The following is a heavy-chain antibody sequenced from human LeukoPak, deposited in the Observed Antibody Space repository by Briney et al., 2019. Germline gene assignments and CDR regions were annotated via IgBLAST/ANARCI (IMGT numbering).Heavy chain of an antibody. Sequence: PGGSLRLSCAASGFIFRSYEINWVRQAPGKGLEWVSYIDTGGSTIYYADSVRGRFTISRDNDRNSLYLQMDTLSAGDTAIYYCARAHYTAYAFDLWGQGAMVTVSS. V-gene: IGHV3-48*03. D-gene: IGHD4-11*01. CDR3: ARAHYTAYAFDL. CDR2: IDTGGSTI. CDR1: GFIFRSYE. J-gene: IGHJ3*01.